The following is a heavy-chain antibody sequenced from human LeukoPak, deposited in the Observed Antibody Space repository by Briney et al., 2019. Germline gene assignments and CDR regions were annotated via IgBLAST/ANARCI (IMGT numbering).Heavy chain of an antibody. D-gene: IGHD4-23*01. J-gene: IGHJ6*02. CDR1: GFTFSSYS. Sequence: GGSLRLSCAASGFTFSSYSMNWVRQAPGKGLEWVSSISSSSSYIYYADSVKGRFTISRDNAKNSLYLQMNSLRAEDTAVYYCARDGGHGGYYGMDVWGQGTTVTVSS. CDR2: ISSSSSYI. V-gene: IGHV3-21*01. CDR3: ARDGGHGGYYGMDV.